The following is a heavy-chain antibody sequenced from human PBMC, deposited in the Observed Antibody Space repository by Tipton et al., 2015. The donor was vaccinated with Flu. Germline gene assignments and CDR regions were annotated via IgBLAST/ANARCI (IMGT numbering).Heavy chain of an antibody. V-gene: IGHV4-38-2*01. CDR1: GFTFSNYW. J-gene: IGHJ4*02. D-gene: IGHD5-18*01. Sequence: LRLSCAASGFTFSNYWMHWVRQLPGKGLEWIGSIYHSGSTYYNPSLKSRVTISVDTSKNHFSLKLSSVTAADTAVYYCARRGYSYGWVDYRGQGTLVTVAS. CDR2: IYHSGST. CDR3: ARRGYSYGWVDY.